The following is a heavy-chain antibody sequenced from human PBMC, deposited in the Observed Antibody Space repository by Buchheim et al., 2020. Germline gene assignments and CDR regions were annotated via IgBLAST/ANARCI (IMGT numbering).Heavy chain of an antibody. V-gene: IGHV3-15*01. Sequence: EVQLVESGGGLVKPGGYLRLSCAASGFTFSNAWMSWVRQAPGKGLEWVGRIKSKTDGGTTDYAAPVKGRFTISRDDSKNTLSLLMNSLKTEDTAVYYCTTDSRPYVWGSYRPVYWGQGTL. J-gene: IGHJ4*02. CDR2: IKSKTDGGTT. CDR1: GFTFSNAW. D-gene: IGHD3-16*02. CDR3: TTDSRPYVWGSYRPVY.